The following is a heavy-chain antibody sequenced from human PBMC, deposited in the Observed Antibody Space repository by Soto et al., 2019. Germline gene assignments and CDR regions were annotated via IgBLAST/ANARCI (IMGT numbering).Heavy chain of an antibody. Sequence: GGSLRLSCAASGFTFSSYSFNWVRQAPGKGLEWVSCIRHTSFTTYYADSVKGRFTISRDNSKNMLYLQMNNLRAEDTAVYYCARYKSGHSDYWGQGTLVTVSS. CDR2: IRHTSFTT. CDR1: GFTFSSYS. J-gene: IGHJ4*02. CDR3: ARYKSGHSDY. D-gene: IGHD5-12*01. V-gene: IGHV3-48*01.